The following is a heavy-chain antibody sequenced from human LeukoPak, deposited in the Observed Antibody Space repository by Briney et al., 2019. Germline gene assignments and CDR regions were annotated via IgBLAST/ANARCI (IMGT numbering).Heavy chain of an antibody. CDR1: GGTFSSYA. D-gene: IGHD3-22*01. V-gene: IGHV1-69*13. CDR2: IIPIFGTA. J-gene: IGHJ4*02. Sequence: ASVKVSCKASGGTFSSYAISWVRQAPGQGLGWMGGIIPIFGTASYAQKFQGRVTITADESTSTAYMELSSLRSEDTAVYYCARAPPYDSSGYYFDYWGQGTLVTVSS. CDR3: ARAPPYDSSGYYFDY.